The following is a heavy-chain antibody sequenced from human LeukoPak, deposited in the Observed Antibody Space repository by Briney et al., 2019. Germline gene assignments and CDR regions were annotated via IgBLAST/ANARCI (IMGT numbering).Heavy chain of an antibody. CDR2: IIPIFGTA. CDR1: GGTFSSYA. Sequence: GASVKVSCKASGGTFSSYAISWVRQAPGQGLEWMGGIIPIFGTANYAQKFQGRVTITADESTSTAYMELRSLRSEDTAVYYCASSKVRGVNYYYYMDVWGKGTTVTISS. J-gene: IGHJ6*03. V-gene: IGHV1-69*13. CDR3: ASSKVRGVNYYYYMDV. D-gene: IGHD3-10*01.